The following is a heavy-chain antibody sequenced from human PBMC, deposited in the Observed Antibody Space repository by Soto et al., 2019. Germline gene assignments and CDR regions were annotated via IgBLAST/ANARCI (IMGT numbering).Heavy chain of an antibody. V-gene: IGHV1-69*12. CDR2: IMPIFATP. D-gene: IGHD3-3*02. J-gene: IGHJ6*02. CDR3: ARDKDRQQLGGNYYYILDV. CDR1: GGTFSTSA. Sequence: QVQLMQSGAEVKKPGSSVKVSCKASGGTFSTSAISWVRQAPGEGLEWVGGIMPIFATPDYAQKFQGRVTISADESTDTAYLELTRLTTDDTAVYYCARDKDRQQLGGNYYYILDVWGQGTAITVSS.